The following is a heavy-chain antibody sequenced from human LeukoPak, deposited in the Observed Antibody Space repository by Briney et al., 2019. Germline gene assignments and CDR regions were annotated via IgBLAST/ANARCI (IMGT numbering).Heavy chain of an antibody. J-gene: IGHJ1*01. CDR1: GFTFSHYA. CDR2: IGSGGGDI. Sequence: PGGSLRLSCAASGFTFSHYAMTWVRQAPGKGVEWLSSIGSGGGDIKYADSVKGRFTISRDNSNNTLYLQMINLRVEDMALYYCAKYFCSTSECYRHFQHWGQGTLVTVSS. CDR3: AKYFCSTSECYRHFQH. V-gene: IGHV3-23*01. D-gene: IGHD2-2*01.